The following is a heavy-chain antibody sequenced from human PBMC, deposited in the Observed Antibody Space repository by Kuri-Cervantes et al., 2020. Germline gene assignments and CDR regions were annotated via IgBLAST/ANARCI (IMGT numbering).Heavy chain of an antibody. CDR1: GYTFTSYG. V-gene: IGHV1-18*01. CDR2: IGAYNGNT. Sequence: ASVKVSCKASGYTFTSYGISWVRQAPGQGLEWMGWIGAYNGNTNYAQKLQGRVTMTTDTSTSTAYMELRSLRSDDTAVYYCARFVSSGYYRHYYGMDVWGQGTTVTVSS. J-gene: IGHJ6*02. CDR3: ARFVSSGYYRHYYGMDV. D-gene: IGHD3-22*01.